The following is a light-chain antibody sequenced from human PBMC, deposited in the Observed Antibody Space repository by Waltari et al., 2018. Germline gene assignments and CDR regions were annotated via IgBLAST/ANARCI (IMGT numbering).Light chain of an antibody. Sequence: QSILTQPTSVSGAPGQRVTISCTGSSSNIGAGHDVHWYQAFPGTAPKLPIYGNNNRPSGVPYRFSGAKAGSSASLAINGLQAEDEADYYCQSFDSNVRGGVVFGGGTKVTVL. J-gene: IGLJ3*02. CDR1: SSNIGAGHD. CDR3: QSFDSNVRGGVV. V-gene: IGLV1-40*01. CDR2: GNN.